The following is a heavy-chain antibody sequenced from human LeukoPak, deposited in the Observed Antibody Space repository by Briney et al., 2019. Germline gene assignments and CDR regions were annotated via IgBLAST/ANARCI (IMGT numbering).Heavy chain of an antibody. CDR3: ARSITIFGVIYGMDV. CDR2: IYPGDSDT. J-gene: IGHJ6*02. V-gene: IGHV5-51*01. CDR1: GYSFTSYW. Sequence: KAGESLKISCKGSGYSFTSYWIGWVRQMPGKGLEWMGIIYPGDSDTRYSPSFQGQVTISADKSISTAYLQWSSLKASDTAMYYCARSITIFGVIYGMDVWGQGTTVTVSS. D-gene: IGHD3-3*01.